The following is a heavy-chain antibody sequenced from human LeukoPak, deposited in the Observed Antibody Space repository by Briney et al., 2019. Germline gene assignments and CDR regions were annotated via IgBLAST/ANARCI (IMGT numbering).Heavy chain of an antibody. CDR3: ARDYCGGDCFPDY. V-gene: IGHV1-2*06. D-gene: IGHD2-21*02. Sequence: ASVKVSCKTSGYTFTGYYVHYVQQAPGQGLEWMGRINPNSGDTNYAQHFQGRVTMTRDTSITTAYMDLSRLTSDDTAVYYCARDYCGGDCFPDYWGQGTLVTVSS. J-gene: IGHJ4*02. CDR2: INPNSGDT. CDR1: GYTFTGYY.